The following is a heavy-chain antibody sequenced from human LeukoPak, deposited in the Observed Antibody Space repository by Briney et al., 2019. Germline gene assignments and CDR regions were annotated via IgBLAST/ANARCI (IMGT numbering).Heavy chain of an antibody. CDR2: ISGSGGST. CDR1: GFTFSSYA. J-gene: IGHJ3*02. CDR3: AKEGYDSSGYYWDAFDI. V-gene: IGHV3-23*01. D-gene: IGHD3-22*01. Sequence: GGSLRLSCAASGFTFSSYAMSWVRQAPGKGLEWVSAISGSGGSTYYADSVKGRFTISRDNSKNTLYLQMNSLRAEDTAVYYCAKEGYDSSGYYWDAFDIWGQGTMVTVSS.